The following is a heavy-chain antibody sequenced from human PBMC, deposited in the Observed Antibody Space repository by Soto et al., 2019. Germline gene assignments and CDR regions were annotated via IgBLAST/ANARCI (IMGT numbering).Heavy chain of an antibody. D-gene: IGHD2-15*01. Sequence: GGSLRLSCAASGFTFDDYAMHWVRQAPGKGLEWVSGISWNSGSIGYAGSVKGRFTISRDNAKNSLYLQMSSLRAEDTALYYCAKVGKYCSGGSCYSGAFDIWGQGTMVTVSS. CDR3: AKVGKYCSGGSCYSGAFDI. CDR2: ISWNSGSI. J-gene: IGHJ3*02. CDR1: GFTFDDYA. V-gene: IGHV3-9*01.